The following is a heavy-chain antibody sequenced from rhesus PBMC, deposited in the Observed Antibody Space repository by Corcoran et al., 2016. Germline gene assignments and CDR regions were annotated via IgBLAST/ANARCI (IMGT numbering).Heavy chain of an antibody. Sequence: QVQLQESGPGVVKPSETLSLTCAVSGGSISSGYDWSWIRQPPGKGLEWIGYIYCRSGSTNSNPSLKNRVTISKDASKNQFSLKLSSVTAADTAVYYCARTIAAGFFDYWGQGVLVTVSS. J-gene: IGHJ4*01. CDR1: GGSISSGYD. CDR3: ARTIAAGFFDY. V-gene: IGHV4-76*01. CDR2: IYCRSGST. D-gene: IGHD6-13*01.